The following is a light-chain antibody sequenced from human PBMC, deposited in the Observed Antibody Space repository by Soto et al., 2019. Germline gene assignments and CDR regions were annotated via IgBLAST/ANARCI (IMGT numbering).Light chain of an antibody. Sequence: AILVTQSPSSLSASVGDRVTITCLASQDIRGALAWYQQKPGKPPKLLIYDVSTLENGVPSRFSGDSSGTQFTLTISGLQPEDFGTYYCQQFNSYPVTFGHGTRLDIK. J-gene: IGKJ5*01. V-gene: IGKV1-13*02. CDR3: QQFNSYPVT. CDR1: QDIRGA. CDR2: DVS.